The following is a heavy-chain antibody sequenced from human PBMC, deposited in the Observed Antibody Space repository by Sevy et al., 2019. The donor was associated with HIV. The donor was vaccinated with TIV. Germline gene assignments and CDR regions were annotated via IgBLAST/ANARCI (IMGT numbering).Heavy chain of an antibody. Sequence: ASVKVSCKASGYTFTSYGISWVRQAPGQGLEWMGWISAYNGNTNYAQKLQGRVTMTTDTSTSTAYMELRSLRSDDTAVYYCARKYAEGYSSGWYTDWGQGTLVTVSS. J-gene: IGHJ1*01. V-gene: IGHV1-18*04. D-gene: IGHD6-19*01. CDR3: ARKYAEGYSSGWYTD. CDR2: ISAYNGNT. CDR1: GYTFTSYG.